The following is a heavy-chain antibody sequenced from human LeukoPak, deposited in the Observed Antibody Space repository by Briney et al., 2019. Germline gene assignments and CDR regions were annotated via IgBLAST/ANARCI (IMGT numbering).Heavy chain of an antibody. J-gene: IGHJ6*02. Sequence: GGSLRLSCAASGFTFRSYAMSWARQAPGKGLEWVSGISGGGGSTHYADSVTGRFTISRDNSKDTLYLQMNSLRAEDTAVYYCAKDGDDCGDWDYYGIDVWGQGTTVIVSS. CDR1: GFTFRSYA. CDR2: ISGGGGST. V-gene: IGHV3-23*01. D-gene: IGHD4-17*01. CDR3: AKDGDDCGDWDYYGIDV.